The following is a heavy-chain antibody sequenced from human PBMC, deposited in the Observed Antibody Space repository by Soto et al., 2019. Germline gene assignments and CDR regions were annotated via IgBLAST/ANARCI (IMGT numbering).Heavy chain of an antibody. Sequence: SETLSLTCAVSGYSISSGYYWGWIRQPPGKGLEWIGSIYHSGSTYYNPSLKSRVTISVDTSKNQFSLKLSSVTAADTAVYYCARDRNYYDSSGYSAGLDYWGQGTLVTVSS. V-gene: IGHV4-38-2*02. CDR2: IYHSGST. D-gene: IGHD3-22*01. CDR3: ARDRNYYDSSGYSAGLDY. CDR1: GYSISSGYY. J-gene: IGHJ4*02.